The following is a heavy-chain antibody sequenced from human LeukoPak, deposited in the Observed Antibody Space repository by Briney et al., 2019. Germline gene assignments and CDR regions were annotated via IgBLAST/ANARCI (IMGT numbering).Heavy chain of an antibody. CDR2: ISGSGSST. J-gene: IGHJ4*02. CDR3: TKDFGTTTVTIFDY. D-gene: IGHD4-17*01. Sequence: GGSLRLSCAASGFTFSRCAMSWVRQAPGKGLEWVSGISGSGSSTYYADSVRGRFTISRDNAWNSLYLQMNSLRDEDTALYYCTKDFGTTTVTIFDYWGQGTLVTVSS. V-gene: IGHV3-23*01. CDR1: GFTFSRCA.